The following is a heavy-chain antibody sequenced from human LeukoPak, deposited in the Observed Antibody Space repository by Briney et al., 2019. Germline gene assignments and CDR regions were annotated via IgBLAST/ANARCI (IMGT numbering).Heavy chain of an antibody. CDR3: ARDGRHWDPDL. CDR1: GYTFTDHY. D-gene: IGHD7-27*01. CDR2: INPKSGGT. V-gene: IGHV1-2*06. J-gene: IGHJ5*02. Sequence: ASVKVSCKTSGYTFTDHYIHWVRQAPGQGLEWMGRINPKSGGTNYVQEFQGRVTVTRDTSISMTNMELSRLNFDDTAVYYCARDGRHWDPDLWGQGTLVTVSS.